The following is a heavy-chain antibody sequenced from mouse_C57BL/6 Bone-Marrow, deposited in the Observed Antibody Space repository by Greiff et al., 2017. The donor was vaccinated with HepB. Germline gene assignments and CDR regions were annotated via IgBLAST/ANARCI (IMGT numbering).Heavy chain of an antibody. CDR3: ARRGSRGYYAMDY. D-gene: IGHD1-1*01. CDR2: ISNLAYSI. CDR1: GFTFSDYG. J-gene: IGHJ4*01. Sequence: EVQGVESGGGLVQPGGSLKLSCAASGFTFSDYGMAWVRQAPRKGPEWVAFISNLAYSIYYADTVTGRFTISRENAKNTLYLEMSSLRSEDTAMYYCARRGSRGYYAMDYWGQRTSVTVSS. V-gene: IGHV5-15*04.